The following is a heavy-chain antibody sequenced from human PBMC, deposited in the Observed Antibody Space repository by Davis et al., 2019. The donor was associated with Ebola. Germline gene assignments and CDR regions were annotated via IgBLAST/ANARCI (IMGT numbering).Heavy chain of an antibody. CDR2: IYSGDSDT. D-gene: IGHD1-26*01. Sequence: GESLKISCKGSGYSFTSYWIGWVRQMPGKGLEWMGIIYSGDSDTRYSPSFQGHVTISADKSISTAYLQWSSLKASDTAMYYCARHMGEWELQGAFDIWGQGTMVTVSS. CDR3: ARHMGEWELQGAFDI. V-gene: IGHV5-51*01. J-gene: IGHJ3*02. CDR1: GYSFTSYW.